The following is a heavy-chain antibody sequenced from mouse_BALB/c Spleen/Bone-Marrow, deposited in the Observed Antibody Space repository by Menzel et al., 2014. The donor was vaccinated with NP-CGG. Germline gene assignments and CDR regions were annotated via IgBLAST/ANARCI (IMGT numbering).Heavy chain of an antibody. CDR2: INPNNGGT. CDR3: ARGANWDYFDH. J-gene: IGHJ2*01. D-gene: IGHD4-1*01. CDR1: GYTFTDYN. Sequence: EVQLHQSGPELVKPGASVKIPCKASGYTFTDYNMDWVKQSHGKSLEWIGDINPNNGGTIYNQKFKGKATLTVDKSSSTAYMELRSLTSEDTAVYYCARGANWDYFDHWGQGTTLTVSS. V-gene: IGHV1-18*01.